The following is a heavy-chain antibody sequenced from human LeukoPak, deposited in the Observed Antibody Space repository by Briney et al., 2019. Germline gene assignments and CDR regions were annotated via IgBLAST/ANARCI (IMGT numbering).Heavy chain of an antibody. D-gene: IGHD3-10*01. CDR2: INPNSGGT. CDR1: GYTFTGYY. J-gene: IGHJ4*02. V-gene: IGHV1-2*02. CDR3: ARVLLWFGESLMNFDY. Sequence: ASVKVSCKASGYTFTGYYMHWVRQAPGQGLEWMGWINPNSGGTNYAQKFQGRVTMTRDTSISTAYMELSRLRSDDTAVYYCARVLLWFGESLMNFDYWGQGTLVTVSS.